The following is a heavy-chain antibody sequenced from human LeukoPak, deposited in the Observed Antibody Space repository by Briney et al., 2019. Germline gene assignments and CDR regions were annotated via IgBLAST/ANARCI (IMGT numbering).Heavy chain of an antibody. CDR3: ARDRGSYCSGGSCYAPHIDY. Sequence: ASVKVSCKASGYSFTGYGLSWVRQAPGQGLEWMGLISAYNGDTNYAQKIQGRVTMTTDTTTSTAYMELRSLISDDTAVYYCARDRGSYCSGGSCYAPHIDYWGQGTLVTVSS. CDR1: GYSFTGYG. V-gene: IGHV1-18*01. CDR2: ISAYNGDT. D-gene: IGHD2-15*01. J-gene: IGHJ4*02.